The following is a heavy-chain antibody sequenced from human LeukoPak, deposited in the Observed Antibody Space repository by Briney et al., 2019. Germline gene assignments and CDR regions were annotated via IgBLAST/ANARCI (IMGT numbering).Heavy chain of an antibody. Sequence: GGSLRLSCTASGFTFSDYYMSWIRQAPGKGLKWVSYISASSSPIYYADSVKGRLTVSRDNAKNSLYLQMNSLRAEDTAVYYCARTPRGPSPDYWGQGTLVTVSS. CDR2: ISASSSPI. CDR3: ARTPRGPSPDY. D-gene: IGHD3-10*01. J-gene: IGHJ4*02. CDR1: GFTFSDYY. V-gene: IGHV3-11*01.